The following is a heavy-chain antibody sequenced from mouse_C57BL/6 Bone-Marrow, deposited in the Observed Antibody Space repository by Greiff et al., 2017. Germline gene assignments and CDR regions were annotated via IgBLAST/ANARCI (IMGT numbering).Heavy chain of an antibody. J-gene: IGHJ1*03. CDR1: GFSLTSYG. Sequence: QVQLQQSGPGLVQPSQSLSITCTVSGFSLTSYGVHWVRQSPGKGLEWLGVIWRGGSTDYNAAFMSRLSITKDNSKSQVFFKMNSLQADATAIYYCAKTFYGNYWYFDVWGTGTTVTVSS. D-gene: IGHD2-10*01. CDR3: AKTFYGNYWYFDV. CDR2: IWRGGST. V-gene: IGHV2-5*01.